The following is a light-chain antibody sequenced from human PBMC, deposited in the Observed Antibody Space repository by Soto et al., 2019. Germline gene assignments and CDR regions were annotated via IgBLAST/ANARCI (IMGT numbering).Light chain of an antibody. CDR3: QKYNSAPLT. CDR1: QGIAPY. Sequence: DVQMTQSPSSLSAFVGDRVTITCRASQGIAPYLAWFQQKPGKVPKLLIYATSTLQSGVPSRFSGSGSWTDFTLTINSLQPEDVGTYYCQKYNSAPLTFGGGTKVVIK. CDR2: ATS. V-gene: IGKV1-27*01. J-gene: IGKJ4*01.